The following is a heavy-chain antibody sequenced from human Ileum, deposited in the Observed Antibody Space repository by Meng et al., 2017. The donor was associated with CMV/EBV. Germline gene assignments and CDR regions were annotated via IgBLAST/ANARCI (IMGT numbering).Heavy chain of an antibody. Sequence: QGDPVQLGAEIEKPGVSVKVSCKSSGNIVPGYDIQWVRLAPGHGLEWLGWIDPHSRGTNLAEKCQGMVTMTTDTSIRTAYMELSSLTFDDTAVYYCARDWWNGNSDYFDYWGQGTLVTVSS. CDR1: GNIVPGYD. V-gene: IGHV1-2*02. D-gene: IGHD4-23*01. CDR2: IDPHSRGT. J-gene: IGHJ4*02. CDR3: ARDWWNGNSDYFDY.